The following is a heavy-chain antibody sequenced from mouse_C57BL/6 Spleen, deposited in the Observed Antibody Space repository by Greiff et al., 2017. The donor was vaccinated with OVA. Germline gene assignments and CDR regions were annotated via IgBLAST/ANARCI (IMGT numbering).Heavy chain of an antibody. J-gene: IGHJ4*01. V-gene: IGHV1-55*01. Sequence: QVHVKQPGAELVKPGASVKMSCKASGYTFTSYWITWVKQRPGQGLEWIGDIYPGSGSTNYNEKFKSKATLTVDTSSSTAYMQLSSLTSEDSAVYYCARSGPYYAMDYWGQGTSVTVSS. CDR1: GYTFTSYW. CDR2: IYPGSGST. CDR3: ARSGPYYAMDY.